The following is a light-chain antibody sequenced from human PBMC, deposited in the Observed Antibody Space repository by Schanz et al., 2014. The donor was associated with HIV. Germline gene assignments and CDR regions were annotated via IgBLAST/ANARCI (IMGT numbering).Light chain of an antibody. Sequence: QSVLTQPPSASGTPGQRVIISCSGSRSTLERTPVDWYQHLPGTAPRLLIRDNDVRPSGVPDRFSGSKSGTSASLVISALQSDDEADYFCATWDINLNGPVFGGGTKLTVL. CDR1: RSTLERTP. V-gene: IGLV1-44*01. CDR3: ATWDINLNGPV. J-gene: IGLJ2*01. CDR2: DND.